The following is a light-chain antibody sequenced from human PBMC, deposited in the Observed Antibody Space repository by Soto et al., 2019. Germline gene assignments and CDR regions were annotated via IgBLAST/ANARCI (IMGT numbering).Light chain of an antibody. CDR2: AAS. CDR3: QQSYSTPFT. CDR1: QNIGIY. Sequence: DIQMTQSPSSLSASVGDRVTITCRASQNIGIYLNWYQQEPGKAPKLLIYAASTLQSGVPLRFSGSGSGTDFTLSIGSLHPEDFATYFCQQSYSTPFTFGPGTKVDIK. V-gene: IGKV1-39*01. J-gene: IGKJ3*01.